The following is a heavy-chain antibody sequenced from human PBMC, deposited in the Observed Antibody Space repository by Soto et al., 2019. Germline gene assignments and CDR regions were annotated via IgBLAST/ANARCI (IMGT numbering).Heavy chain of an antibody. CDR1: GGSIRSGAYY. Sequence: QVRLQESGPGLVKPSETLSLTCTVSGGSIRSGAYYWSWIRQSPGKGLAYIGSTYYNGTTNYDPSLKSRLTISIDTSINEFSLKLGDVSAADTAVYYCARGLVLGGYTSGLYYWGQGTLITVSS. D-gene: IGHD5-18*01. V-gene: IGHV4-30-4*01. CDR3: ARGLVLGGYTSGLYY. CDR2: TYYNGTT. J-gene: IGHJ4*02.